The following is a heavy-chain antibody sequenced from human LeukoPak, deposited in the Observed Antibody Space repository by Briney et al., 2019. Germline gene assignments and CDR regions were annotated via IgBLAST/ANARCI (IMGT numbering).Heavy chain of an antibody. CDR3: ARDPRYYYDSSGIPGWFDP. D-gene: IGHD3-22*01. CDR2: IYYSGST. V-gene: IGHV4-30-4*08. Sequence: ASETLSLTCTVSGGSISSGDYYWSWIRQPPGKGLEWIGYIYYSGSTYYNSSLKSRVTISVDTSKNKFSLKLSSVTAADTAVYYCARDPRYYYDSSGIPGWFDPWGQGTLVTVSS. J-gene: IGHJ5*02. CDR1: GGSISSGDYY.